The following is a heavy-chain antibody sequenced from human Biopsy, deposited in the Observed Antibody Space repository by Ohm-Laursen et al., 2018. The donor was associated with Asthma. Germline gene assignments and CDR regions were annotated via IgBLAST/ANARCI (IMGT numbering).Heavy chain of an antibody. Sequence: GASVKVSCKVSGDTFSSCGVNWMRQAPGQGLEWMGEIIPIYRTTNYAQKFQGRVTITADESTSTAHMELRSLRSEDTATYYCARTYYDFLTGQVKDVFGVWGQGTMVTVSS. J-gene: IGHJ3*01. D-gene: IGHD3-9*01. CDR1: GDTFSSCG. CDR3: ARTYYDFLTGQVKDVFGV. CDR2: IIPIYRTT. V-gene: IGHV1-69*13.